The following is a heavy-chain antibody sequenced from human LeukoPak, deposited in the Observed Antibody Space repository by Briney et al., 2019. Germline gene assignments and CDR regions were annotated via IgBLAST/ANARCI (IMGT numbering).Heavy chain of an antibody. CDR3: ATVFYDSSGYWLDY. Sequence: SVKVSCKASGGTFSSYAISWVRQAPGQGLEWMGRIIPIFGTANYAQKFQGRVTMTEDASTDTAYMELSSLRSEDTAVYYCATVFYDSSGYWLDYWGQGTLVTVSS. J-gene: IGHJ4*02. V-gene: IGHV1-69*15. CDR2: IIPIFGTA. CDR1: GGTFSSYA. D-gene: IGHD3-22*01.